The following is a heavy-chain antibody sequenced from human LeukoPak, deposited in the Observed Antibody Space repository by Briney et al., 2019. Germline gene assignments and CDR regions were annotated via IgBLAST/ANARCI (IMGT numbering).Heavy chain of an antibody. Sequence: GGSLRLSCAASRLILSNYWMTWVRQAPGKGLEWVSVILGGGGTYYADSVKGRFTISRDNSKNTLYLQMNSLRAEDTAVYYCARGLVLTYYYFESWGQGTLVTVSS. CDR1: RLILSNYW. V-gene: IGHV3-66*01. CDR2: ILGGGGT. D-gene: IGHD2-21*02. CDR3: ARGLVLTYYYFES. J-gene: IGHJ4*02.